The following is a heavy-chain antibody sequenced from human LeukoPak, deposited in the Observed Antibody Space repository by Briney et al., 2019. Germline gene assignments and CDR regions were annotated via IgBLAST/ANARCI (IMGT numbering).Heavy chain of an antibody. D-gene: IGHD3-10*01. V-gene: IGHV4-59*01. CDR3: ARTLVRGVIRPNGMDV. J-gene: IGHJ6*02. CDR1: GGSIRSYY. CDR2: IYHSGST. Sequence: SETLSLTCTVSGGSIRSYYWSWIRQPPGKGLEWIGYIYHSGSTNYNPSLKSRVIISVDTSKNQFSLKLTSVTAADTAVYYCARTLVRGVIRPNGMDVWGQGTTVTVSS.